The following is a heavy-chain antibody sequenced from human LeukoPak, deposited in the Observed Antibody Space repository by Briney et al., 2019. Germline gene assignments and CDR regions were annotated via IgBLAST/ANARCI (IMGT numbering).Heavy chain of an antibody. D-gene: IGHD4-23*01. CDR3: ARDGDTVLTRGYYYYMDV. CDR1: GFTFSSYT. Sequence: GGSLRLSCAASGFTFSSYTMNWVRQAPGKGPEWVSSITSSSSYIYYADSVRGRFTISRDNARNSLYLQMNSLRAEDTALYYCARDGDTVLTRGYYYYMDVWGKGTTVTVSS. V-gene: IGHV3-21*01. J-gene: IGHJ6*03. CDR2: ITSSSSYI.